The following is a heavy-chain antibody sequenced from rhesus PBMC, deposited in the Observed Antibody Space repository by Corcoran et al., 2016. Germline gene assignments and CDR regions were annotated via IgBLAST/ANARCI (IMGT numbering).Heavy chain of an antibody. CDR2: ISGSGGST. Sequence: QLQLQESGPGLVKPSETLSLTCAVSGGSIRGNYWSWIRQPPGKGLEWIGLISGSGGSTDYNPPLKSLVTISPDKSKNQFSLKLSSVTAADTAVYYCARDAIVVVCTALFDYWGQGVLVTVSS. CDR1: GGSIRGNY. D-gene: IGHD2-27*01. CDR3: ARDAIVVVCTALFDY. J-gene: IGHJ4*01. V-gene: IGHV4-173*01.